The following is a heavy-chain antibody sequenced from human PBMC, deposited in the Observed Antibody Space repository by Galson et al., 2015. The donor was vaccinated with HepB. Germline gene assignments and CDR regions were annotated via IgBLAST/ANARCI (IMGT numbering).Heavy chain of an antibody. D-gene: IGHD6-13*01. J-gene: IGHJ4*02. V-gene: IGHV3-30*04. CDR3: ARSWSEGPIDY. CDR1: GFTFSSYA. Sequence: SLRLSCAASGFTFSSYAMHWVRQAPGKGLEWVAVISYDGSNKYYADSVKGRFTISRDNSKNTLYLQMNSLRAEDTAVYYCARSWSEGPIDYWGQGTLVTVSS. CDR2: ISYDGSNK.